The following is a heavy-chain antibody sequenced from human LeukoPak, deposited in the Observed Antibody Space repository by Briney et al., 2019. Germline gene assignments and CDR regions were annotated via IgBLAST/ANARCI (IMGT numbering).Heavy chain of an antibody. D-gene: IGHD3-22*01. J-gene: IGHJ5*02. CDR1: SGSISSYY. CDR3: ARVSLYYYDSSGYRFDP. CDR2: IYYSGST. V-gene: IGHV4-59*01. Sequence: SETLSLTCTVSSGSISSYYWSWIRQPPGKGLEWIGYIYYSGSTNYNPSLKSRVTISVDTSKNQFSLKLSSVTAADTAVYYCARVSLYYYDSSGYRFDPWGQGTLVTVSS.